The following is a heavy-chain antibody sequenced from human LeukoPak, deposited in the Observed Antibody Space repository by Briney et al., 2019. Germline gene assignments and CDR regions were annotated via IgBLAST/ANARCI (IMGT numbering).Heavy chain of an antibody. Sequence: SVKVSCKASGSTFSSYAISWVRQAPGQGLEWMGRIIPILGIANYAQKFQGRVTITADKSTSTAYMELSSLRSEDTAVYYCARDRVADGDNWNLLGAFDIWGQGTMVTVSS. J-gene: IGHJ3*02. CDR1: GSTFSSYA. CDR3: ARDRVADGDNWNLLGAFDI. CDR2: IIPILGIA. V-gene: IGHV1-69*04. D-gene: IGHD1-7*01.